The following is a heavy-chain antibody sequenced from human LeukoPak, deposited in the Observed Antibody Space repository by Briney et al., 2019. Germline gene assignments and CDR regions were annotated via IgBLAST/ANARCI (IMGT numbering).Heavy chain of an antibody. CDR2: INPNSGGT. CDR1: GYTFTGYY. Sequence: ASVKVSCKASGYTFTGYYMHWVRQAPGQGLEWMGWINPNSGGTNYAQKFQGRVTMTRDTSISTAYMELSRLRSDDTAVYYCARTPVRYDSSGYYYGYWGQGALVTVSS. D-gene: IGHD3-22*01. CDR3: ARTPVRYDSSGYYYGY. V-gene: IGHV1-2*02. J-gene: IGHJ4*02.